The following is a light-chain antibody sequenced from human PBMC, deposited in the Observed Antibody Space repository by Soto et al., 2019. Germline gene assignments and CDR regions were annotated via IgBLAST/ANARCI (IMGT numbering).Light chain of an antibody. V-gene: IGKV1-5*03. CDR1: QNIRNW. J-gene: IGKJ1*01. Sequence: DIQMTQSPSTLSGSVGDRVTITCRASQNIRNWLAWYQQKPGKAPKLLINKASSLESGVPSRFSGSGSGTEFTLTISSLQPDDFATYYCQHFNSYPWTFGQGTKVDIK. CDR3: QHFNSYPWT. CDR2: KAS.